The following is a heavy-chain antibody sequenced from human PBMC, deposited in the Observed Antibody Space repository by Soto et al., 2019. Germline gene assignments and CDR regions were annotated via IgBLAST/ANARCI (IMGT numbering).Heavy chain of an antibody. J-gene: IGHJ6*02. CDR1: VFPVSSNY. CDR2: IYSGGST. V-gene: IGHV3-53*01. CDR3: ARDPPATRHGMDV. Sequence: GESLSLSFSASVFPVSSNYMSWVRPAPGKGLEWVSVIYSGGSTYYADSVRGRFTISRDNSKNTLYLQMKSLRAEDTAVYYCARDPPATRHGMDVWGQGTTVNVSS.